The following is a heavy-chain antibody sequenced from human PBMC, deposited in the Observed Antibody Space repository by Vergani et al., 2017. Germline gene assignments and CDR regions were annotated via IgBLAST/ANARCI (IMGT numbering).Heavy chain of an antibody. CDR3: ARVQLERAAVFDY. CDR1: GFTFSSYA. CDR2: ISGSGGST. D-gene: IGHD1-1*01. Sequence: EVQLLESGGGLVQPGGSLRLSCAASGFTFSSYAMSWVRQAPGKGLEWVSAISGSGGSTYYADSVKGRFTISRDNSKNTLYLQMNSLRAEDTAMYYCARVQLERAAVFDYWGQGTLVTVSS. V-gene: IGHV3-23*01. J-gene: IGHJ4*02.